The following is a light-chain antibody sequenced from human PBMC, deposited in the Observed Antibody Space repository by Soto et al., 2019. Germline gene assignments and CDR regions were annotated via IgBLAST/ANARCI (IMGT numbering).Light chain of an antibody. Sequence: DIVMTQSPDSLVVPLGETATINCKSSQTVLYSSNNKNCLGWYQQKPGQPPKLPISWASTRESGVPDRFRGSGSGTDFTLTISSLQAEDVAVYYCQQYYSIPYTFGQGTKLEIK. CDR3: QQYYSIPYT. CDR1: QTVLYSSNNKNC. J-gene: IGKJ2*01. V-gene: IGKV4-1*01. CDR2: WAS.